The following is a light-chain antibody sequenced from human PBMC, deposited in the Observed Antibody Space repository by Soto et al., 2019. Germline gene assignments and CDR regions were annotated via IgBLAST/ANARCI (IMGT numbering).Light chain of an antibody. CDR2: AAS. Sequence: DIQMTQSPSSLSASVGDRVTITCRASQGIANDLGWYQQKPGKVPKLLTCAASSLQSGVPSRFSGSGAGTKFPLTIRSHEPEDFATYYCLQHNSYPITFGQGTRLEIK. CDR1: QGIAND. CDR3: LQHNSYPIT. V-gene: IGKV1-17*01. J-gene: IGKJ5*01.